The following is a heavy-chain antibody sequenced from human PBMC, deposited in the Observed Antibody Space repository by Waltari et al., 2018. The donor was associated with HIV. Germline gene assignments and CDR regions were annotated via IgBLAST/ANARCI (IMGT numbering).Heavy chain of an antibody. CDR2: IYSGCSQ. J-gene: IGHJ6*02. CDR3: ARERATVSEGAYGMDV. V-gene: IGHV3-53*01. CDR1: GFSVGSDY. D-gene: IGHD4-17*01. Sequence: EMQLVESGGGLIQWGGSLRLSCEASGFSVGSDYMRWARQAPGRGLECVAVIYSGCSQYYAESVKDRFTVSRDNSKNTLFLQMNSLRAEDTAVYYCARERATVSEGAYGMDVWGQGATVTVSS.